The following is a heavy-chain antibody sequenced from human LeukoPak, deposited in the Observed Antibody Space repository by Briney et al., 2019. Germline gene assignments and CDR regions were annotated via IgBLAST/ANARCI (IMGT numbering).Heavy chain of an antibody. Sequence: EASVKVSCKASGYTFTSYGISWVRQAPGQGLEWMGWISAYNGNTNYAQKLQGRVTMTTDTSTSTAYMELRSLRSDDTAVYYCARVSTGSYYDSSGYVGYWGQGTLVTVSS. CDR3: ARVSTGSYYDSSGYVGY. CDR1: GYTFTSYG. D-gene: IGHD3-22*01. V-gene: IGHV1-18*01. J-gene: IGHJ4*02. CDR2: ISAYNGNT.